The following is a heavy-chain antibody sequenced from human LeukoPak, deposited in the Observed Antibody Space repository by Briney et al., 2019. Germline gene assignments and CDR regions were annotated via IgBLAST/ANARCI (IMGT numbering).Heavy chain of an antibody. Sequence: ASVKVSCKASGYTFTSYGISWVRQAPGQGLEWMGWISAYNGNTNYAQKLQGRVTMTTDTSTSTAYMELRSLRSDDTAVYYCARGTNIVVVVAAEYYFDYWGQGTLVTVSS. CDR3: ARGTNIVVVVAAEYYFDY. J-gene: IGHJ4*02. CDR2: ISAYNGNT. CDR1: GYTFTSYG. D-gene: IGHD2-15*01. V-gene: IGHV1-18*01.